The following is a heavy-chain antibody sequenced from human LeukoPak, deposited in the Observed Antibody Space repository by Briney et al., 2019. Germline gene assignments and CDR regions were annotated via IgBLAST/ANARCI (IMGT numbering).Heavy chain of an antibody. D-gene: IGHD6-6*01. Sequence: SETLSLTCAVYGGSFSGYYWSWIRQPPGKGLEWIGEINHSGSTNYNPSLKSRVTISVDTSKNQFSLKLSSVTAADTAVYYCAREGGSRPGRNWFDPWGQGTLVTVSS. J-gene: IGHJ5*02. CDR1: GGSFSGYY. CDR2: INHSGST. CDR3: AREGGSRPGRNWFDP. V-gene: IGHV4-34*01.